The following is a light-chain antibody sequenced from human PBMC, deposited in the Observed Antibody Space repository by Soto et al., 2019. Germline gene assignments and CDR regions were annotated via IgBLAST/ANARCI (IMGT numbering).Light chain of an antibody. CDR2: EVT. CDR3: VSYTDTDTLV. V-gene: IGLV2-14*01. J-gene: IGLJ1*01. Sequence: LTQPASVSGSRGQSITISCFGRNTDVGQGKSVSWYQQGPGKAPKLLIFEVTNRPSGISSRFSGSRSGNTASLTISGLQPDDEGDYYCVSYTDTDTLVFGTGTKVTV. CDR1: NTDVGQGKS.